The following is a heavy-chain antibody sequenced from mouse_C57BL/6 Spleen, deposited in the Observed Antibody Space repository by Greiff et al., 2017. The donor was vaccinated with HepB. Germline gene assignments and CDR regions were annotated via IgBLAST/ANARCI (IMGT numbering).Heavy chain of an antibody. CDR3: ARRDYYGSSYEYFDV. J-gene: IGHJ1*03. CDR1: GFSLSTFGMG. V-gene: IGHV8-8*01. CDR2: IWWDDDK. Sequence: ESGPGILQPSQTLSLTCSFSGFSLSTFGMGVGWIRQPSGKGLEWLAHIWWDDDKYYNPALKSRLTISKDTSKNQVFLKIANVDTADTATYYCARRDYYGSSYEYFDVWGTGTTVTVSS. D-gene: IGHD1-1*01.